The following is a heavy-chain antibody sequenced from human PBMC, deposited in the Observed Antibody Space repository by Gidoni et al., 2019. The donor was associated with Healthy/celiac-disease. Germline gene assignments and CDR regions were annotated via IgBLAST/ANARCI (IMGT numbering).Heavy chain of an antibody. J-gene: IGHJ6*02. D-gene: IGHD3-16*01. CDR3: ARDRLDLGYYYGMDV. V-gene: IGHV4-30-4*01. CDR2: IYSSGST. Sequence: QVQLQESGPGLVKPSQTLSLTCTVSGGSISSGDYYWSWIRQPPGKGLEWIGYIYSSGSTYYNPSLKRRVTISVDTSKNQFSLKLSSVTAADTAVYYCARDRLDLGYYYGMDVWGQGTTVTVSS. CDR1: GGSISSGDYY.